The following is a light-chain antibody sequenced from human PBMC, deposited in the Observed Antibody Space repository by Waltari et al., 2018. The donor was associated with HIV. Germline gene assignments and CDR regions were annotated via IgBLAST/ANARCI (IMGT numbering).Light chain of an antibody. V-gene: IGKV1-39*01. CDR1: QSIDTY. CDR3: QQSYSTPFT. Sequence: DIQMTQPPSSLSASVGDRVTITCRASQSIDTYLNWYQQKPGKAPKLLMYSASSLQSGVPSRFSGSGSGTDFTLTISSLQPEDCATYYCQQSYSTPFTFGLGTRLEIK. J-gene: IGKJ2*01. CDR2: SAS.